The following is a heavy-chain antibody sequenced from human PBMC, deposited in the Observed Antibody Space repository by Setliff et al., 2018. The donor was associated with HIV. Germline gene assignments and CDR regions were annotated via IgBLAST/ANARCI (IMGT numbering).Heavy chain of an antibody. V-gene: IGHV3-64*02. Sequence: PGGSLRLSCAGSEFMFTKNQIYWDRQAPGKGLDYVSDISFYGGRPYYADSVKVRVTFSRDNSKKTLYFQMGSLRPEDMGEYYCARAPRGVAGYFYHYMDVWDKGSTVTVSS. CDR1: EFMFTKNQ. D-gene: IGHD2-15*01. CDR2: ISFYGGRP. J-gene: IGHJ6*03. CDR3: ARAPRGVAGYFYHYMDV.